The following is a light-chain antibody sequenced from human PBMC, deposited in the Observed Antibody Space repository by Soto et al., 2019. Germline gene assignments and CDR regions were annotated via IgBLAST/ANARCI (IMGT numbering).Light chain of an antibody. J-gene: IGLJ1*01. Sequence: QSALTQPPSVSAAPGQKVTISCSGSSSNIGNNYVSWYQQLPGTAPKLLIYENNKRPSGIPDRFSGSKSGTSATLGITGLQTGDEADYYCGTWDSSLSAYASGPGTKFTVL. CDR3: GTWDSSLSAYA. V-gene: IGLV1-51*02. CDR1: SSNIGNNY. CDR2: ENN.